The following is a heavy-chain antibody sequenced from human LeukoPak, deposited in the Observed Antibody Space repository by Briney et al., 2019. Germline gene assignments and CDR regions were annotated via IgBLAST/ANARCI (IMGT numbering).Heavy chain of an antibody. CDR2: ISSSGSTI. D-gene: IGHD3/OR15-3a*01. CDR1: GFTFSSYE. J-gene: IGHJ6*04. Sequence: PGGSLRLSCAASGFTFSSYEMNWVRQAPGKGLEWVSYISSSGSTIYYADSVKGRFTISRDNAKNSLYLQMNSLRAEDTAVYYCARGPADWLSYYYYYYYGMDVWGKGTTVTVSS. V-gene: IGHV3-48*03. CDR3: ARGPADWLSYYYYYYYGMDV.